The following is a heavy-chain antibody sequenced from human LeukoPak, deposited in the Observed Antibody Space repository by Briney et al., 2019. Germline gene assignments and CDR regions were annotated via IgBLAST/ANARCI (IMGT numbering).Heavy chain of an antibody. CDR1: GFTFSSYA. Sequence: GGSLRLSCAASGFTFSSYAMNWVRQAPGRGLEWVSAISGSGGATYYADSVKGRFTMSRDNSKNTLYLQMNSLRAEDTAVYYCAKGAYYHGSGRYFDYWGQGTLVTVSS. D-gene: IGHD3-10*01. CDR2: ISGSGGAT. CDR3: AKGAYYHGSGRYFDY. V-gene: IGHV3-23*01. J-gene: IGHJ4*02.